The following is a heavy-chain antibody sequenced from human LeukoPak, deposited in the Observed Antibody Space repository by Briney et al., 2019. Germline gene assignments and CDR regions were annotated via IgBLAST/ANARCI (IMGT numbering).Heavy chain of an antibody. CDR1: GGTFSSYA. CDR3: ARDLHPYPDYYYYYMDV. V-gene: IGHV1-69*13. J-gene: IGHJ6*03. CDR2: IIPIVGTT. Sequence: SVKVSCKASGGTFSSYAISWVRQAPGQGLEWMGGIIPIVGTTNYAQKLQGRVTTTADESTSTAYMELSSLRSEDTAVYYCARDLHPYPDYYYYYMDVWGKGTTVTVSS.